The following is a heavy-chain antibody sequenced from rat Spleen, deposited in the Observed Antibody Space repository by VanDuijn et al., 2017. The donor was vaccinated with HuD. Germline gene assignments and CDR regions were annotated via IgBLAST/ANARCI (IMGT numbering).Heavy chain of an antibody. V-gene: IGHV5-31*01. CDR1: GFTFNNYW. CDR3: SRDGLSTGGGFDY. J-gene: IGHJ2*01. Sequence: EVHLVESGGGLVQPGRSLKLSCVASGFTFNNYWMTWIRQAPGKGLEWIASITNTGGSTYYPDSVKGRFTISRDNAKSTLYLQMNSLRSEDTATYYCSRDGLSTGGGFDYWGQGVMVTVSS. CDR2: ITNTGGST. D-gene: IGHD1-2*01.